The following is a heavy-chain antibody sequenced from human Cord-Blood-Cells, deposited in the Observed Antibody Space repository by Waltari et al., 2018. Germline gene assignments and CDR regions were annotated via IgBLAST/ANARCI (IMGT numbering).Heavy chain of an antibody. CDR3: ARDYDVWSSSGMDV. D-gene: IGHD3-3*01. J-gene: IGHJ6*02. V-gene: IGHV3-7*01. CDR2: RRQDGSEK. CDR1: GFPFSSSW. Sequence: EVQLVESGGGLVEPGGSLRLSCAASGFPFSSSWMSWVRQAPGKGREWVANRRQDGSEKNYTDSVKGRFTISRDNSKNPLYLQMNSLRAEDTAVYYCARDYDVWSSSGMDVWGQVTTVTVSS.